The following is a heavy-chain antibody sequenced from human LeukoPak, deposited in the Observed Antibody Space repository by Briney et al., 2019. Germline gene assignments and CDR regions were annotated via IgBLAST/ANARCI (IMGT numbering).Heavy chain of an antibody. CDR2: ISGSGGST. Sequence: GGSLRLSCAASGFTFSSYAMSWVRQAPGKGLEWVSAISGSGGSTYGADSVKGRFTISRDNSKNSLYLQMNSLRAEDTAVYYCARDAGDLYLYGMDVWGQGTTVTVSS. D-gene: IGHD4-17*01. CDR1: GFTFSSYA. CDR3: ARDAGDLYLYGMDV. V-gene: IGHV3-23*01. J-gene: IGHJ6*02.